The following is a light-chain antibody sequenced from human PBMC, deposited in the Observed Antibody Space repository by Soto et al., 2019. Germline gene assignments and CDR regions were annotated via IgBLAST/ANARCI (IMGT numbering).Light chain of an antibody. CDR1: QSISSW. J-gene: IGKJ5*01. Sequence: DVKMYQSASTLSAYVGDRVTITCRASQSISSWLAWYQQKPGKAPKLLIFDASSLQSGVPLRFSGSGSGTSFTLTISSLQPEDFATYYCQQLLSYPITFGQGTRPAI. CDR2: DAS. CDR3: QQLLSYPIT. V-gene: IGKV1-5*01.